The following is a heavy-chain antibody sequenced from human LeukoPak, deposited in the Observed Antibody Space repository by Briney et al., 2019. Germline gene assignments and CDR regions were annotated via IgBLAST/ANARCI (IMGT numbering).Heavy chain of an antibody. CDR1: GGSISSYY. V-gene: IGHV4-59*12. J-gene: IGHJ4*02. CDR3: ARGRAATMVRGVSKPFDY. CDR2: IYYSGST. Sequence: PSETLSLACTVSGGSISSYYWSWIRQPPGKGLEWIGYIYYSGSTNYNPSLKSRVTISVDTSKNQFSLKLSSVTAADTAVYYCARGRAATMVRGVSKPFDYWGQGTLVTVSS. D-gene: IGHD3-10*01.